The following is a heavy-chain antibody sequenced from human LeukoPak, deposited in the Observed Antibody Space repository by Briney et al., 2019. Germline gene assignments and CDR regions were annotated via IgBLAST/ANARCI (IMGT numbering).Heavy chain of an antibody. CDR2: IHYSGTT. CDR1: GGSISAYY. J-gene: IGHJ4*02. Sequence: PSETLSRTCTVSGGSISAYYWSWIRQPPGKGLEWIGYIHYSGTTNYYPSLKSRVTIALDTSKNQFSLKLNSVTAADTAVYYCARFGTSSSRFFDQWGQGTLVTVSS. D-gene: IGHD6-6*01. V-gene: IGHV4-59*01. CDR3: ARFGTSSSRFFDQ.